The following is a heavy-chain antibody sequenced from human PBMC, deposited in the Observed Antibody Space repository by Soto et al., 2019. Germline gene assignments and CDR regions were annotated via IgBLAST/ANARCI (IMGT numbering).Heavy chain of an antibody. CDR2: IYYSGST. J-gene: IGHJ6*03. D-gene: IGHD3-3*01. Sequence: PSETLSLTCTVSGGSISSSSYYWGWIRQPPGKGLEWIGSIYYSGSTYYNPSLKSRVTISVDTSKNQFSLKLSSVTAADTAVYYCARRYYDFWSGYYYYYMDVWGKGTKVAVSS. V-gene: IGHV4-39*01. CDR3: ARRYYDFWSGYYYYYMDV. CDR1: GGSISSSSYY.